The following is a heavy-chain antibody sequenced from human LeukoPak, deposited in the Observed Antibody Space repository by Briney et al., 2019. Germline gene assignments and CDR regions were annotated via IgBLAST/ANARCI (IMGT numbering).Heavy chain of an antibody. CDR1: GFTFTNYA. CDR3: ASAPNDNYVGAFEFHR. J-gene: IGHJ1*01. CDR2: ISGAGT. D-gene: IGHD4-11*01. Sequence: GGSLRLSCAASGFTFTNYAMTWVRQAPGKGLEWVSSISGAGTYYADSVKGRFTISRDNYKNTLYLQMNSLRAEDTAIYYCASAPNDNYVGAFEFHRWGQGTLVTVSS. V-gene: IGHV3-23*01.